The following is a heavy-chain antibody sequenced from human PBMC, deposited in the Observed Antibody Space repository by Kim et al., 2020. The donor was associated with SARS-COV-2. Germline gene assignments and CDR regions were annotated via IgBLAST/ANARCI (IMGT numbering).Heavy chain of an antibody. CDR2: CGVT. CDR3: TRETLGALH. V-gene: IGHV3-23*01. D-gene: IGHD1-26*01. J-gene: IGHJ4*02. Sequence: CGVTSYADSVKGRFTISREHSKNTVYLRMDSLRADDTAVYYCTRETLGALHWGQGTLVTVSS.